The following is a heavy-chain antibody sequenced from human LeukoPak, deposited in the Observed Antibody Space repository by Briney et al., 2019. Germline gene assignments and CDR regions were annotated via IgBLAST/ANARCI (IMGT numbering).Heavy chain of an antibody. Sequence: RSGGSLRLSCAASGFTFSSYEMNWVRQAPGKGLEWLSYISSSGNTVYYADSVKGRFTISRDNAKNSLYLQMNSLRAEDTAVYYCARDGLLPYNYYFYYMDVWGKGTTVTVSS. D-gene: IGHD3-22*01. CDR2: ISSSGNTV. J-gene: IGHJ6*03. CDR1: GFTFSSYE. V-gene: IGHV3-48*03. CDR3: ARDGLLPYNYYFYYMDV.